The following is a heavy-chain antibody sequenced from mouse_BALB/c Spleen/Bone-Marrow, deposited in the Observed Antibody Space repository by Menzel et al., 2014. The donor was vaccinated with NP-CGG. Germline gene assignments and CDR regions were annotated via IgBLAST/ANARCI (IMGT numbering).Heavy chain of an antibody. J-gene: IGHJ2*01. CDR3: TRGGNWDDFDY. V-gene: IGHV5-17*02. CDR2: ISSVSGTI. Sequence: EVQLVESGGGLVQPGGSRKLSCAASGFTFSSFGMHWVRQAPEKGLEWVAYISSVSGTIYYADTVKGRFTISRDNPKNTLFLQMTSLRSEDTAMYYCTRGGNWDDFDYWGQGTTLTVSS. CDR1: GFTFSSFG. D-gene: IGHD4-1*01.